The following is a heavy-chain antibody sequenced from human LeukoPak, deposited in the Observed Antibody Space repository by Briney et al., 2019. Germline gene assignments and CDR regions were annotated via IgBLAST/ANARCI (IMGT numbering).Heavy chain of an antibody. V-gene: IGHV4-39*07. CDR1: GGSISSGGYY. CDR2: INHSGST. J-gene: IGHJ4*02. CDR3: ARGTMTTVTYYFDY. D-gene: IGHD4-17*01. Sequence: SETLSLTCTVSGGSISSGGYYWSWIRQPPGKGLEWIGEINHSGSTNYNPSLKSRVTISVDTSKNQFSLKLSSVTAADTAVYYCARGTMTTVTYYFDYWGQGTLVTVSS.